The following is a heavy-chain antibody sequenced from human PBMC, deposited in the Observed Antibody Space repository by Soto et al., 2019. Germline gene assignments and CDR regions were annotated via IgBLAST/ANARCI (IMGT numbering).Heavy chain of an antibody. V-gene: IGHV3-15*01. CDR3: LGTYIGSSTRFDY. CDR2: VKSKTDGGTI. J-gene: IGHJ4*02. CDR1: GFAFSNAW. D-gene: IGHD5-12*01. Sequence: EVQLVESGGGLVKPGGSLRLSCAASGFAFSNAWMTWVRQAPGKGLEWVGRVKSKTDGGTIDYAAPVKDRFTISRDDSKNTLQLQMNSLKAEDPAVYYCLGTYIGSSTRFDYWGQGTMVSVSS.